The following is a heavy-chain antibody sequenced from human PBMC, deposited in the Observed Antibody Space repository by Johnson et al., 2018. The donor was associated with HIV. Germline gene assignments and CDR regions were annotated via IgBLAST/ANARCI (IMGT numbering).Heavy chain of an antibody. J-gene: IGHJ3*02. CDR3: ARYRRRDITMIVVVARRGSDDAFDI. D-gene: IGHD3-22*01. CDR1: GFTFDDYA. CDR2: ISWNSGSI. Sequence: VQLVESGGGLVQPGRSLRLSCAASGFTFDDYAMHWVRQAPGKGLEWVSGISWNSGSIGYADSVKGRFTISRDNAKNSLYLQMNSLRSEDTALYYCARYRRRDITMIVVVARRGSDDAFDIWGQGTMVTVSS. V-gene: IGHV3-9*01.